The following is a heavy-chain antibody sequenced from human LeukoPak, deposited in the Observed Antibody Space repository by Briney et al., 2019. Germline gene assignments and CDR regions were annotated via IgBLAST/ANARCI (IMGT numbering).Heavy chain of an antibody. D-gene: IGHD2-8*01. Sequence: ASVKVSCKVSGYTLTELSMHWVRQAPGKGLEWMGGFDPEDGETIYAQKFQGRVTMTEDTSTDTAYMELSSLRSEDTAVYHCATDIVVLMVYATDYWGQGTLVTVSS. CDR2: FDPEDGET. CDR1: GYTLTELS. V-gene: IGHV1-24*01. J-gene: IGHJ4*02. CDR3: ATDIVVLMVYATDY.